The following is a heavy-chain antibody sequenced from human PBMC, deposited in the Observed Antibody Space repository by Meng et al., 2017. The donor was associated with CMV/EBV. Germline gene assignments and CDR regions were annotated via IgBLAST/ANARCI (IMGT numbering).Heavy chain of an antibody. CDR2: INHSGST. V-gene: IGHV4-34*01. CDR3: AIYFYDYAMDV. Sequence: SETLSLTCVIYGGSFNNYYWNWIRQPLGKGLEWIGEINHSGSTNYTPSLKTRVTVSVDTSKNQFSLRLSSVTAADTAVYYCAIYFYDYAMDVWGQGTTVTVSS. J-gene: IGHJ6*02. CDR1: GGSFNNYY.